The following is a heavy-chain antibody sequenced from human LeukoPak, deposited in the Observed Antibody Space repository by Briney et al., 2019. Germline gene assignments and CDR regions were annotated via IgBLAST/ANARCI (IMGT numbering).Heavy chain of an antibody. J-gene: IGHJ4*02. V-gene: IGHV4-4*02. CDR3: ATYYDILTGYTFDS. CDR1: GGSISSNSW. D-gene: IGHD3-9*01. CDR2: IDLSGNT. Sequence: SGTLSLTCAVSGGSISSNSWWSWVRQPPEKGLEWIGEIDLSGNTNYNSSLKSRVTMSVDKSKNHFSLKLTSVTAADTAVYYCATYYDILTGYTFDSWGQGTLVIVSS.